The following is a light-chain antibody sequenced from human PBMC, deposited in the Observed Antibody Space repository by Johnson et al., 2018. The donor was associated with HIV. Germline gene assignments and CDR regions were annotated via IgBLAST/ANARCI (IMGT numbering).Light chain of an antibody. CDR3: GTGDSSLDYV. J-gene: IGLJ1*01. V-gene: IGLV1-51*01. Sequence: QSVLTQPPSVSAAPGQKVTISCSGSSSNIGNNYVSWYQQLPGTAPKLLIYDNNKRPSGIPDRFSGSKSGTSATLGITGLQTGDEADYYCGTGDSSLDYVFGTGTKVTVL. CDR2: DNN. CDR1: SSNIGNNY.